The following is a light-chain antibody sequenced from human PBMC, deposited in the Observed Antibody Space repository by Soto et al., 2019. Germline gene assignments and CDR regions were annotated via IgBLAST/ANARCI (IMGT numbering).Light chain of an antibody. CDR3: CSYAGSPRYV. Sequence: QSALTQPRSVSGSPGQSVTISCTGTSSDVGGYNYVSWYQQHPGNAPKVMIYDVSERPSGVPDRFSGSKSGNTASLTISGLQAEDEADYYCCSYAGSPRYVLGTGTKLTVL. V-gene: IGLV2-11*01. J-gene: IGLJ1*01. CDR2: DVS. CDR1: SSDVGGYNY.